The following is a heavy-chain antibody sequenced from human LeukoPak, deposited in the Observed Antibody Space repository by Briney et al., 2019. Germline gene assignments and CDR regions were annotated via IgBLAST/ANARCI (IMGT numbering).Heavy chain of an antibody. D-gene: IGHD3-10*01. CDR2: IYPYGGVI. V-gene: IGHV3-74*01. Sequence: GGSLRLSCGARGFSFISYWMHWVRQTPEKRLVWVSYIYPYGGVINYADSVKGRFTISRDNDKNTLYLQMNGLRAEATAVYYCARVRLDSGTYSLYYSGQGTLVTVSS. CDR1: GFSFISYW. J-gene: IGHJ4*02. CDR3: ARVRLDSGTYSLYY.